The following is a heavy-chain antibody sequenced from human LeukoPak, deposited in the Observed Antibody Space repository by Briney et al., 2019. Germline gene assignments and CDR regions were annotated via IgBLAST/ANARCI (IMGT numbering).Heavy chain of an antibody. CDR3: ARDRVGDFWSGPYDY. CDR1: GGTFNSYA. V-gene: IGHV1-69*13. D-gene: IGHD3-3*01. CDR2: IIPIFGTA. J-gene: IGHJ4*02. Sequence: ASVKVSCKASGGTFNSYAISWVRQAPGQGLEWMGGIIPIFGTANYAQKFQGRVTITADESTSTAYMELSSLRSEDTAVYYCARDRVGDFWSGPYDYWGQGTLVTVSS.